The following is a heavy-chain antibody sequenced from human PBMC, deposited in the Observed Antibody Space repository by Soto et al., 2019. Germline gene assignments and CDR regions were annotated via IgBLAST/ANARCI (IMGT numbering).Heavy chain of an antibody. CDR3: ARGLTAHPMDY. CDR1: GFTFSSYG. D-gene: IGHD2-21*02. CDR2: IWYDGSNK. J-gene: IGHJ4*02. V-gene: IGHV3-33*01. Sequence: GGSLRLSCAASGFTFSSYGMHWVRQAPGKGLEWVAVIWYDGSNKYYADSVKGRFTISRDNSKNTLYLQMNSLRAEDTAVYYCARGLTAHPMDYWGQGTLVTVSS.